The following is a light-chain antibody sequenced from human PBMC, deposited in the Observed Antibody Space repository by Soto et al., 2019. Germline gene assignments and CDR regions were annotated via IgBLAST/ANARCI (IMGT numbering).Light chain of an antibody. CDR1: QSVSNNY. V-gene: IGKV3-20*01. CDR2: GAS. CDR3: QQYGSSGT. Sequence: EILFTQSPGTLSLSPGERATLSCRASQSVSNNYLAWYQQKPGQAPRLLIYGASNRATGIPDRFGGSGSGKDFTLTISRLEPEDFAVYYCQQYGSSGTFGQGTKVDIK. J-gene: IGKJ1*01.